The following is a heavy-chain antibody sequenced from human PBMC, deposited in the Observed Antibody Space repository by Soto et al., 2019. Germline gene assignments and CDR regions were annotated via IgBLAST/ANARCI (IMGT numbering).Heavy chain of an antibody. CDR3: ASARITMVREVIKYNMDV. Sequence: KPSETLSLTCTVSGGSISTYYWSWIRRPPGKGLEWIGYIYNSGSTHSNPSLQSRVTISVDTSKNQFSLKLSSVTAADTAIYYCASARITMVREVIKYNMDVWGQGTTVTVSS. V-gene: IGHV4-59*01. J-gene: IGHJ6*02. CDR2: IYNSGST. D-gene: IGHD3-10*01. CDR1: GGSISTYY.